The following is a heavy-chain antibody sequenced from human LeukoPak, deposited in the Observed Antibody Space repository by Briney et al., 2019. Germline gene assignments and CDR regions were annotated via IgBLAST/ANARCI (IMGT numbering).Heavy chain of an antibody. D-gene: IGHD2/OR15-2a*01. J-gene: IGHJ6*03. CDR2: ISSSSSYI. CDR1: GFTFSSYS. V-gene: IGHV3-21*01. Sequence: GGSLRLSCAASGFTFSSYSMNWVRQAPGKGLEWVSSISSSSSYIYYADSVKGRFTISGDNAKNSLYLQMNSLRAEDTAVYYCARDLSGYMDVWGKGTTVTVSS. CDR3: ARDLSGYMDV.